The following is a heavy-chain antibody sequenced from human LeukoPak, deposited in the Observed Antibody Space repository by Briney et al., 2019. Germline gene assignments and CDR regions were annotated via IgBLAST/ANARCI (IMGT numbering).Heavy chain of an antibody. CDR3: ASITIFGVAPGPFQH. V-gene: IGHV4-4*07. Sequence: PSETLSLTCTVSGGSISTYYWNWIRQPAGKGLEWIGRIYISGSTNYNPSLKSRVTMSVDTSKSQFSLKLNSVTAADTAVYYCASITIFGVAPGPFQHWGQGTLVTVSS. D-gene: IGHD3-3*01. J-gene: IGHJ1*01. CDR1: GGSISTYY. CDR2: IYISGST.